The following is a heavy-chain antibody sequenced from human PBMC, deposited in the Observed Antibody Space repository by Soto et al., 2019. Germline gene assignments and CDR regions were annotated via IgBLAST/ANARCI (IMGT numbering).Heavy chain of an antibody. CDR1: GFTFSSYT. V-gene: IGHV3-48*01. CDR2: ISSSSSTI. D-gene: IGHD1-1*01. CDR3: ASTRCSWNGALRFDY. Sequence: EVQLVESGGGLVQPGGSLRLSCAASGFTFSSYTMNWVRQAPGKRLERVSYISSSSSTIYYAESVKGRFTISRDNAKNSLNLKMNSLRAEETAVYYCASTRCSWNGALRFDYWGQGTLVTVSS. J-gene: IGHJ4*02.